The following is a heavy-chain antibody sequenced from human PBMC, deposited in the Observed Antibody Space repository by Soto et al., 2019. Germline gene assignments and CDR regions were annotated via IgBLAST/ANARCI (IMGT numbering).Heavy chain of an antibody. CDR2: ISSSSSYI. J-gene: IGHJ6*03. D-gene: IGHD2-2*01. Sequence: EVQLVESGGGLVKPGGSLRLSCAASGFTFSSYSMNWVRQAPGKGLEWVSSISSSSSYIYYADSVKGRFTISRDNAKNSLYLQMNSLRAEDTAVYYCAREGGVVPAAMGPKHYYYYYYMDVWGKGTTVTVSS. V-gene: IGHV3-21*01. CDR1: GFTFSSYS. CDR3: AREGGVVPAAMGPKHYYYYYYMDV.